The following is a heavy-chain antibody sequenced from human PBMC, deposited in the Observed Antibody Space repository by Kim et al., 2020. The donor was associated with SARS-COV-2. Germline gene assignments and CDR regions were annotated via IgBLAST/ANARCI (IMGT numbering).Heavy chain of an antibody. CDR1: GYTFTGYY. D-gene: IGHD1-26*01. J-gene: IGHJ5*02. CDR3: ARDRPGIVGADFRVRFDP. CDR2: INPNSGGT. Sequence: ASVKVSCKASGYTFTGYYMHWVRQAPGQGLEWMGWINPNSGGTNYAQKFQGRVTMTRDTSISTAYMELSRLRSDDTAVYYCARDRPGIVGADFRVRFDPWGQGTLVTVSS. V-gene: IGHV1-2*02.